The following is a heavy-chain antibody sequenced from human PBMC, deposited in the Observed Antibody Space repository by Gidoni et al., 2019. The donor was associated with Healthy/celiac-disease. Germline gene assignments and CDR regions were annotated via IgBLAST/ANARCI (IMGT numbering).Heavy chain of an antibody. V-gene: IGHV3-30*03. Sequence: QVQLVESGGGVVQPGRSLRLSCAASGFTFSSYGMHWVRQAPGKGLEWVAVISYDGSNKYYADSVKGRFTISRDNSKNTLYLQMNSLRAEDTAVYYCARDFEPYYYDSSGHKTDYWGQGTLVTVSS. CDR3: ARDFEPYYYDSSGHKTDY. CDR2: ISYDGSNK. J-gene: IGHJ4*02. CDR1: GFTFSSYG. D-gene: IGHD3-22*01.